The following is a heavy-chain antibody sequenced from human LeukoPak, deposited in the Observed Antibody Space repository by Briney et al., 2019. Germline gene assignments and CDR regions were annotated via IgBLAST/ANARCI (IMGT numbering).Heavy chain of an antibody. CDR3: AKTVSGSYSYQGGDY. CDR2: ISGSGGSA. V-gene: IGHV3-23*01. J-gene: IGHJ4*02. Sequence: GGSLRLPCAASGFTFSTYAMTWVRQAPGKGLDWVSAISGSGGSAYYADSVKGRFTISRDNSKNTLYLQMNSLRAEDTAVYYCAKTVSGSYSYQGGDYWGQGTLVTVSS. D-gene: IGHD3-10*01. CDR1: GFTFSTYA.